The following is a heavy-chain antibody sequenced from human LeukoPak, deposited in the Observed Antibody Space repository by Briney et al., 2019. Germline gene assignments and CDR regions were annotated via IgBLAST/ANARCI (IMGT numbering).Heavy chain of an antibody. CDR1: GFTFSSYW. D-gene: IGHD1-14*01. Sequence: GGSLRLSCAASGFTFSSYWMHWVRQVPGKGLVLVARINPGGSSITYADSVKGRFTISRDNAKNTLYLQMDSQRAEDTGVYYCARSNQADDYWGQGTLVTVSS. CDR3: ARSNQADDY. CDR2: INPGGSSI. J-gene: IGHJ4*02. V-gene: IGHV3-74*01.